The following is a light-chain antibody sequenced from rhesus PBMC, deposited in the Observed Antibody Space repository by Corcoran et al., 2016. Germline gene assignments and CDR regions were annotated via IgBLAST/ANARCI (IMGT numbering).Light chain of an antibody. V-gene: IGKV1-28*01. CDR2: VAS. CDR3: LQHHSFPYS. CDR1: QGISSY. J-gene: IGKJ2*01. Sequence: DIQMTQSPSSLSASVGDTVTITCRVSQGISSYLNWFQQKPGKAPKLLIYVASSLESGVPSRFSGSGSGTEFTLTISSLQPEDFAVYYCLQHHSFPYSFGQGTKVEIK.